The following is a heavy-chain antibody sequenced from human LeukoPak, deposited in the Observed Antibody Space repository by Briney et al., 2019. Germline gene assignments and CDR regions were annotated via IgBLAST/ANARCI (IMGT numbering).Heavy chain of an antibody. CDR3: AADSECASTSCYPYNFLY. J-gene: IGHJ4*02. V-gene: IGHV1-58*02. D-gene: IGHD2-2*01. Sequence: SVKVSCKASGFTFTSSAMQWVRQARGQRLEWIGWIVVGSGNTNYAQKFQERVTITRDMSTSIIYMELSSLTSDDTAEYYCAADSECASTSCYPYNFLYWGQGTLVTVSS. CDR2: IVVGSGNT. CDR1: GFTFTSSA.